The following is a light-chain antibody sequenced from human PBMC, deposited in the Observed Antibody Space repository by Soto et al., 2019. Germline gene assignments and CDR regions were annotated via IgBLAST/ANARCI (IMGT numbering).Light chain of an antibody. CDR2: AAS. CDR3: LLAYYDART. J-gene: IGKJ1*01. V-gene: IGKV1-6*01. CDR1: QGIRND. Sequence: SGMCASVGGSRIITCRASQGIRNDLAWYQQKPGKAPKLLIYAASSLQSGVPSRFSGSGSGTYFNNTIYNLHPEDRPTYYCLLAYYDARTLADGTKVDIK.